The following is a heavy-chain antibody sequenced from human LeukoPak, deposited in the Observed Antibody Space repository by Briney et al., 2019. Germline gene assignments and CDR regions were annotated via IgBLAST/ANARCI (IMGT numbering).Heavy chain of an antibody. CDR3: AKDKSYSSGWYGPFDY. Sequence: GGSLRLSCTASGFTFSSYTMTWVRQAPGMGLKWVSTITTGDGNTYYADSVKGRFTVSRDGSKNTLYLQMNSLRGEDTAVYYCAKDKSYSSGWYGPFDYWGQGTLVTVSS. V-gene: IGHV3-23*01. J-gene: IGHJ4*02. CDR1: GFTFSSYT. CDR2: ITTGDGNT. D-gene: IGHD6-19*01.